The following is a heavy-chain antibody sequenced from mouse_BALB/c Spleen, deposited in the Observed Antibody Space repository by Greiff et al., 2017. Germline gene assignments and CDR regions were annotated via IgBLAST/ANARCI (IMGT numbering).Heavy chain of an antibody. J-gene: IGHJ2*01. CDR1: GFNIKDTY. CDR2: IDPANGNT. Sequence: EVKLQESGAELVKPGASVKLSCTASGFNIKDTYMHWVKQRPEQGLEWIGRIDPANGNTKYDPKFQGKATITADTSSNTAYLQLSSLTSEDTAVYYCARSDYYGSSPDYWGQGTTLTVSS. D-gene: IGHD1-1*01. V-gene: IGHV14-3*02. CDR3: ARSDYYGSSPDY.